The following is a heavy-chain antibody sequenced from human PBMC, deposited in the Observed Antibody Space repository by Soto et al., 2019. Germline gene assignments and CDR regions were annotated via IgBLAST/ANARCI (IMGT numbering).Heavy chain of an antibody. Sequence: SVKVSCKASGGTFSSYAISWVRQAPGQGLEWMGGIIPIFGTANYAQKFQGRVTITADKSASTAYMELSSLRSEDTAVYYCARNDRTIFGVVIAAYYYGMDVWGQGTTVTVSS. CDR2: IIPIFGTA. CDR1: GGTFSSYA. J-gene: IGHJ6*02. V-gene: IGHV1-69*06. D-gene: IGHD3-3*01. CDR3: ARNDRTIFGVVIAAYYYGMDV.